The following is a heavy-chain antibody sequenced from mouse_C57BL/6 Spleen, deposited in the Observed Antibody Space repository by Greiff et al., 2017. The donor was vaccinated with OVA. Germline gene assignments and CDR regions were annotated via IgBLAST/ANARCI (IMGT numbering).Heavy chain of an antibody. D-gene: IGHD4-1*01. CDR1: GYAFTNYL. V-gene: IGHV1-54*01. J-gene: IGHJ4*01. CDR2: INPGSGGT. Sequence: QVQLQQSGAELVRPGTSVKVSCKASGYAFTNYLIEWVKQRPGQGLEWIGVINPGSGGTNYNEKFKGKATLTADKSSSTAYMQLSSLTSEDSAVYFCARDWVQYYYAMDYWGQGTSVTVSS. CDR3: ARDWVQYYYAMDY.